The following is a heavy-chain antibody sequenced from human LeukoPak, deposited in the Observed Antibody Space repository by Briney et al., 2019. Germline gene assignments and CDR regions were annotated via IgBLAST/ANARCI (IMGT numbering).Heavy chain of an antibody. V-gene: IGHV4-4*07. J-gene: IGHJ4*02. CDR2: IYTSGST. D-gene: IGHD3-3*01. Sequence: KPSETLSLTCTVSGGSISSYYWSWIRQPAGKGLEWIGRIYTSGSTSYNPSLKSRVTMSVDTSKNQFSLKLSSVTAADTAVYYCARHTYYDFWSGYYGYYFDYWGQGTLVTVSS. CDR1: GGSISSYY. CDR3: ARHTYYDFWSGYYGYYFDY.